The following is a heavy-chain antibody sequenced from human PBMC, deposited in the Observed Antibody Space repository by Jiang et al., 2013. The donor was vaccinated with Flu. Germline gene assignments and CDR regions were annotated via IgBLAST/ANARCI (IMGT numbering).Heavy chain of an antibody. V-gene: IGHV3-23*01. CDR1: GFTFSSIA. Sequence: VQLLESGGGLVQPGGSLRLSCAASGFTFSSIAMSWVRQAPGKGLEWVSGLSGSGGTTYYADSVKGRFTISRDNSKNTLFLQMISLRAEDTAVYFCARGDDYWSGRSPYYYYYMDVWGKGTTVTVSS. CDR2: LSGSGGTT. J-gene: IGHJ6*03. CDR3: ARGDDYWSGRSPYYYYYMDV. D-gene: IGHD3-3*01.